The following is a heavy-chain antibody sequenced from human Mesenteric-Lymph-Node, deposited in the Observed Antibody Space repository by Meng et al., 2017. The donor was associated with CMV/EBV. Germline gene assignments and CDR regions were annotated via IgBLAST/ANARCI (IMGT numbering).Heavy chain of an antibody. CDR2: IRSKANSYAT. Sequence: GGSLRLSCAASGFTFSGSAMHWVRQASGKGLEWVGRIRSKANSYATAYAASVKGRFTISRDDSKNTAYLQMNSLKTEDTAVYYCTRSNYCSSTSCYPYNWFDPWGQGTLVTVSS. CDR1: GFTFSGSA. CDR3: TRSNYCSSTSCYPYNWFDP. D-gene: IGHD2-2*01. V-gene: IGHV3-73*01. J-gene: IGHJ5*02.